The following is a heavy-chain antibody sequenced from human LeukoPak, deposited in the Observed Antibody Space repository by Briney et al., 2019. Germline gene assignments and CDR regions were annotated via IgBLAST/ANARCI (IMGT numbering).Heavy chain of an antibody. CDR2: IYYSGST. V-gene: IGHV4-59*06. CDR1: GGSISSYY. CDR3: ARGRARSGWFDP. Sequence: PSETLSHTCTVSGGSISSYYWSWIRQHPGKGLEWIGYIYYSGSTYYNPSLKSRVTISVDTSKNQFSLKLSSVTAADTAVYYCARGRARSGWFDPWGQGTLVTVSS. J-gene: IGHJ5*02. D-gene: IGHD3-10*01.